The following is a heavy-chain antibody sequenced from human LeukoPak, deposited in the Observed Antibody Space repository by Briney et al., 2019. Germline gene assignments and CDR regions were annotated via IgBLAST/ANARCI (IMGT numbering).Heavy chain of an antibody. J-gene: IGHJ6*04. CDR2: ISSSSSYI. Sequence: GGSLRXSCAASGFTFSSYGMNWVRQAPGKGLEWVSSISSSSSYIYYADSVKGRFTISRDNAKNSLYMQMNRLRAEDTAVYYCXELGITMIGGVWGKGTTVTISS. CDR1: GFTFSSYG. CDR3: XELGITMIGGV. D-gene: IGHD3-10*02. V-gene: IGHV3-21*01.